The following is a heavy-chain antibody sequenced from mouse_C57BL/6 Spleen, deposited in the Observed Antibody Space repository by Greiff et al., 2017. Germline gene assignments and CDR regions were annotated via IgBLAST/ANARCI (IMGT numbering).Heavy chain of an antibody. J-gene: IGHJ3*01. CDR1: GYSITSGYY. CDR2: ISYDGSN. Sequence: EVQLVESGPGLVKPSQSLSLTCSVTGYSITSGYYWNWIRQFPGNKLEWMGYISYDGSNNYNPSLKNRISITRDTSKNQFFLKLNSVTTEDTATYYCARGDYYGSSYRFAYWGQGTLVTVSA. V-gene: IGHV3-6*01. CDR3: ARGDYYGSSYRFAY. D-gene: IGHD1-1*01.